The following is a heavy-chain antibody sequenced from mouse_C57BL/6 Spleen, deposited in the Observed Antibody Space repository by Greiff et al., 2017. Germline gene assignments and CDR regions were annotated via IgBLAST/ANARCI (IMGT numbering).Heavy chain of an antibody. J-gene: IGHJ4*01. CDR3: ARNYDYYYYAMDY. V-gene: IGHV5-17*01. CDR2: ISSGSSTI. Sequence: EVKLVESGGGLVKPGGSLKLSCAASGFTFSDYGMHWVRQAPEKGLEWVAYISSGSSTIYYADTVKGRFTISRDNAKNTLFLQMTSLRSDDTAMYYCARNYDYYYYAMDYWGQGTSVTVSS. D-gene: IGHD2-4*01. CDR1: GFTFSDYG.